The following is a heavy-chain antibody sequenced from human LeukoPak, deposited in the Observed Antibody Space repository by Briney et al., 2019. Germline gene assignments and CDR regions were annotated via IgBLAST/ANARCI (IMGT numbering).Heavy chain of an antibody. D-gene: IGHD6-19*01. Sequence: GGSLRLSCSASGFTFSNYAMRWVRQAPGKGLEYVSAISSDGGNRYCADSVKGRFSISRDNSKNTLFLQMTSLRTEDTAVYYCVATQTSGWELDYWGQGTVVTVSS. J-gene: IGHJ4*02. CDR2: ISSDGGNR. V-gene: IGHV3-64D*06. CDR3: VATQTSGWELDY. CDR1: GFTFSNYA.